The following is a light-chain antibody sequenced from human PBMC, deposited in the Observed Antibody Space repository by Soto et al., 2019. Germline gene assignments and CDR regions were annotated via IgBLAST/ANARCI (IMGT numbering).Light chain of an antibody. J-gene: IGKJ4*01. V-gene: IGKV3-20*01. CDR1: QSVSSSY. Sequence: EIVLTQSPGTLSLSPGERATLSCRASQSVSSSYLAWYQQKPGQAPRLLIYGASGRATGIPDRFSGSGSGTDFTLTISRLEPEDFAVYYCQQYGSSPWTFGGGTKVEIK. CDR2: GAS. CDR3: QQYGSSPWT.